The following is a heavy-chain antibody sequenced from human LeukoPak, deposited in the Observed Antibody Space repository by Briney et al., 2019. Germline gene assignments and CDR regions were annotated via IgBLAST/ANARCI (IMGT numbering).Heavy chain of an antibody. D-gene: IGHD4-17*01. V-gene: IGHV1-24*01. CDR2: FDPEDGET. CDR3: ATVFPPSYGDYETDDAFDI. Sequence: ASVKVSCKVSGYTLTELSMHWVRQARGKGREWMGGFDPEDGETIYAQKFQGRVTMTEDTSTDTAYMELSSLRSEDTAVYYCATVFPPSYGDYETDDAFDIWGQGTMVTVSS. CDR1: GYTLTELS. J-gene: IGHJ3*02.